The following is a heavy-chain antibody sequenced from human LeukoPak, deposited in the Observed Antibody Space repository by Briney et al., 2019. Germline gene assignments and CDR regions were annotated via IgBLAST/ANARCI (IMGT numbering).Heavy chain of an antibody. CDR2: ISSSSSYT. Sequence: PGGSLRLSCAASGFTFSDYYMSWIRQAPGEGLERVSYISSSSSYTNYAHPVKGRFTISRDNAKNSLYLQMNSLRAEDTAVYYCARDKGYSGYEASGQYTRQGAFDIWGQGTMVTVSS. J-gene: IGHJ3*02. D-gene: IGHD5-12*01. V-gene: IGHV3-11*06. CDR3: ARDKGYSGYEASGQYTRQGAFDI. CDR1: GFTFSDYY.